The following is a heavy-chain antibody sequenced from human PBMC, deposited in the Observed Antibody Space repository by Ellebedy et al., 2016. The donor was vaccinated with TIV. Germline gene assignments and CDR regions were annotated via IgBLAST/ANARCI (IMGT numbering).Heavy chain of an antibody. CDR3: ARPSAYGANPDAFEI. CDR2: IYPGDSDT. Sequence: GESLKISCKGSGYSFTSYWIGWVRQMPGKGLEWMGIIYPGDSDTRYSPSFQGQVTISADKSISTAYLQWSSLKASDTAMYYCARPSAYGANPDAFEIWGQGTMVTVSS. CDR1: GYSFTSYW. J-gene: IGHJ3*02. D-gene: IGHD4-17*01. V-gene: IGHV5-51*01.